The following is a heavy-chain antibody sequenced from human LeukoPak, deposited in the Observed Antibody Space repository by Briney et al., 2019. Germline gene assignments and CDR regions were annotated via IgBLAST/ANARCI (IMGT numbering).Heavy chain of an antibody. J-gene: IGHJ4*02. CDR1: GGSFSGYY. V-gene: IGHV4-34*01. Sequence: PSETLSLTCAVYGGSFSGYYWSWIRQPPGKGLEWIGEINHSGSTNYNPSLKSRVTISVDTSKNQFSLKLSSVTAADTAVYYCARGLRRTYYYGSGTYFDYWGQGTLVTVSS. CDR2: INHSGST. D-gene: IGHD3-10*01. CDR3: ARGLRRTYYYGSGTYFDY.